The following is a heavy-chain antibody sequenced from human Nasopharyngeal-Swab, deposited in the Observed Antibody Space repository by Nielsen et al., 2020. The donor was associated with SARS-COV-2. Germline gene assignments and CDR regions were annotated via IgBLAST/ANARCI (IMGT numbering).Heavy chain of an antibody. D-gene: IGHD1-26*01. V-gene: IGHV3-23*01. Sequence: GESLKISCAASGFTFSSYAMSWVRQAPGKGLEWVSGISDCGGSTYYADSLKGRFTISRDNSKDTLYLQMNSLRVEDTAVYYCAKEGGSYSFDYWGQGTLVTVSS. CDR3: AKEGGSYSFDY. CDR1: GFTFSSYA. J-gene: IGHJ4*02. CDR2: ISDCGGST.